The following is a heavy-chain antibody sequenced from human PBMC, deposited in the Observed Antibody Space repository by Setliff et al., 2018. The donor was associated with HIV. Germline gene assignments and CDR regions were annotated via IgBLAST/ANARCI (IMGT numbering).Heavy chain of an antibody. CDR2: IYGGANIT. CDR1: GFTFNNYA. V-gene: IGHV3-23*03. J-gene: IGHJ6*04. D-gene: IGHD3-10*01. Sequence: PGGSLRPSCAASGFTFNNYAMTWVRQAPGKGLEWVSVIYGGANITYYADFVKGRFTISRDSSKNALYLQMDSLRNGDTAVYYCARVSPPPGTSRYSYYNMDVWGKGTTVTVSS. CDR3: ARVSPPPGTSRYSYYNMDV.